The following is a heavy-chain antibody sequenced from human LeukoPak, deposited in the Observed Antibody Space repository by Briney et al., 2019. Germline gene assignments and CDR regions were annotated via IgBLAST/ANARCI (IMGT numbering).Heavy chain of an antibody. V-gene: IGHV1-2*02. CDR3: ARDGSTHYYYYMDV. Sequence: ASVKVSCKASGYTFTGYYMHWVRQAPGQGLEWMGWINPNSGGTSYAQKFQGRVTMTRDTSISTAYMELSRLRSDDTAVYYCARDGSTHYYYYMDVWGKGTTVTISS. D-gene: IGHD6-13*01. CDR1: GYTFTGYY. J-gene: IGHJ6*03. CDR2: INPNSGGT.